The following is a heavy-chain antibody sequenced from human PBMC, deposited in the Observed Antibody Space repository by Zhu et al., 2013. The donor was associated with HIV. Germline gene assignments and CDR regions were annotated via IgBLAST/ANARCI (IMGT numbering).Heavy chain of an antibody. Sequence: QVQLVQSGAEVKKPGSSVKVSCKASGGTFSSYAISWVRQAPGQGLEWMGWINPNSGGTKYERKFQGRVTMTRDTSISTAYMELSRLRSDDMAVYYCARAEGTAAANFDYWGQGTLVTVSS. J-gene: IGHJ4*02. CDR3: ARAEGTAAANFDY. CDR1: GGTFSSYA. CDR2: INPNSGGT. V-gene: IGHV1-2*02. D-gene: IGHD6-13*01.